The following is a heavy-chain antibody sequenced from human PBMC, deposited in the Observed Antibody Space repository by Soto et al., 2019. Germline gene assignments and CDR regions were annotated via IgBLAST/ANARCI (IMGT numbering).Heavy chain of an antibody. Sequence: ASVKVSCKASGYTFTSFGISWVQQAPGQGLEWMGWISAYNGNTNYAQKLQGRITMTTDTSTSTAYMELRSLRSDDTAVYYCARDRATMVRGVMVGWFDPWGQGTLVTVSS. J-gene: IGHJ5*02. V-gene: IGHV1-18*01. CDR1: GYTFTSFG. CDR3: ARDRATMVRGVMVGWFDP. D-gene: IGHD3-10*01. CDR2: ISAYNGNT.